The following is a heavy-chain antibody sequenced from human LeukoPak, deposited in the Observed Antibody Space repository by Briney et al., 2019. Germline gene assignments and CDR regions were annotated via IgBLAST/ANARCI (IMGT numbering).Heavy chain of an antibody. D-gene: IGHD2-2*01. J-gene: IGHJ3*02. CDR1: GYTFTGYY. Sequence: VASVKVSCKASGYTFTGYYMHWVRQAPGQGLEWMGWINPSSGGTNYAQKFQGRVTMTRDTSINTAYMELRSLRSDDTAVYYCARVKRYCSSTSCSDAFDIWGQGTMVTVSS. V-gene: IGHV1-2*02. CDR3: ARVKRYCSSTSCSDAFDI. CDR2: INPSSGGT.